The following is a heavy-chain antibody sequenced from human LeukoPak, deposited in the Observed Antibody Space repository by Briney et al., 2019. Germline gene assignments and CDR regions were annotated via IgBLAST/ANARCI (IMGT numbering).Heavy chain of an antibody. J-gene: IGHJ4*02. D-gene: IGHD6-13*01. Sequence: ASVKVSCKASGYTFTSYGISWVRQAPGQGLEWMGWISAYNGNTNYAQKLQGRVTMTTDTSTSTAYMELRSLRSDDTAVYYCARDTPGAAAAGTVSFDYWGQGTLVTVSS. V-gene: IGHV1-18*01. CDR1: GYTFTSYG. CDR2: ISAYNGNT. CDR3: ARDTPGAAAAGTVSFDY.